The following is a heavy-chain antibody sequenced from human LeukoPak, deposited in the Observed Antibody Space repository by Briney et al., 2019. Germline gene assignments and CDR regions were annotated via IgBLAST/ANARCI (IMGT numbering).Heavy chain of an antibody. CDR3: ARGWGNWYYVYDY. CDR2: IYYSGST. J-gene: IGHJ4*02. V-gene: IGHV4-59*01. Sequence: KSSETLSLTCTASGGSISSYYWSWIRQPPGKGLEWIGYIYYSGSTNYNPSLKSRVTISVDTSKNQFSLTLDSVTAADTAVYYCARGWGNWYYVYDYWGQGTLVTVSS. CDR1: GGSISSYY. D-gene: IGHD1-7*01.